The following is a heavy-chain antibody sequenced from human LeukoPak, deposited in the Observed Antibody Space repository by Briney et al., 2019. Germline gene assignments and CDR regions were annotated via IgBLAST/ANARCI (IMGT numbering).Heavy chain of an antibody. V-gene: IGHV3-23*01. J-gene: IGHJ5*02. CDR2: ISGSGGST. D-gene: IGHD3-10*01. CDR1: GFTFSSYA. Sequence: GGSLRLSCAASGFTFSSYATSWVRQAPGKGLEWVSAISGSGGSTYYADSVKGRFTISRDNSKNTLYLQMNSLRAEDTAVYYCAKTRRTTMVRGAKGWFDPWGQGTLVTVSS. CDR3: AKTRRTTMVRGAKGWFDP.